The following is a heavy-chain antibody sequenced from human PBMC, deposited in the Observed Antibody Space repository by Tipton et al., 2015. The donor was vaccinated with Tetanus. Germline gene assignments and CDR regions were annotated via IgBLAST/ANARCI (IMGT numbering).Heavy chain of an antibody. CDR1: GFTFRSYW. V-gene: IGHV3-7*01. CDR2: IKEDGSEM. J-gene: IGHJ4*02. CDR3: VREGRVFGPAKLSYFDY. Sequence: SLRLSCVASGFTFRSYWMSWVRQAPGKGLEWVANIKEDGSEMYYADSVKGRFTISSDISKNTLYLQMNSLRTEDTSVYYCVREGRVFGPAKLSYFDYWGRGTLLTVSS. D-gene: IGHD2-8*01.